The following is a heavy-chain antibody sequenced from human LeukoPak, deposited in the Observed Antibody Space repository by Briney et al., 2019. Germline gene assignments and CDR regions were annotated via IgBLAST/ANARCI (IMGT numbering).Heavy chain of an antibody. CDR1: VFTFSSYA. Sequence: GGSLRPSCAASVFTFSSYAISGVPDAPGKGREWGSAISGSGGSTYYADSVRRRFTISRDNSQNTLYLQMNRLRAEDTGVYYCAKTMVRVVIYAFDIWGQGTMVTVSS. CDR3: AKTMVRVVIYAFDI. J-gene: IGHJ3*02. CDR2: ISGSGGST. D-gene: IGHD3-10*01. V-gene: IGHV3-23*01.